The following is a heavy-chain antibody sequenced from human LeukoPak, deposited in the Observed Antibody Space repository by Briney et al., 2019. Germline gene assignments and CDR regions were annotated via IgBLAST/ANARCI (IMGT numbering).Heavy chain of an antibody. CDR1: GYSISSGYY. CDR2: IYHSGST. Sequence: PSETLSLTCAVSGYSISSGYYWGWIRQPPGQGLEWIGSIYHSGSTYYNPSLKSRVTISVDTSKNQFSLKLSSVTAADTAVYYCARLQYSSSPYYFDYWGQGTLVTVSS. V-gene: IGHV4-38-2*01. CDR3: ARLQYSSSPYYFDY. D-gene: IGHD6-6*01. J-gene: IGHJ4*02.